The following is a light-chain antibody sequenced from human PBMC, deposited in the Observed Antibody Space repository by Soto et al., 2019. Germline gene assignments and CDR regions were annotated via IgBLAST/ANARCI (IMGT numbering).Light chain of an antibody. CDR2: DAS. Sequence: EIVLTQSPGTLSLSPGGRATLSCRASQSVSSYLAWYQQKPGQAPRLLIYDASNRATGIPARFSGSGSGTDFTLTISSLEPEDYGVYYCQQYDNSVFTFGPGTKVDIK. CDR3: QQYDNSVFT. CDR1: QSVSSY. J-gene: IGKJ3*01. V-gene: IGKV3-11*01.